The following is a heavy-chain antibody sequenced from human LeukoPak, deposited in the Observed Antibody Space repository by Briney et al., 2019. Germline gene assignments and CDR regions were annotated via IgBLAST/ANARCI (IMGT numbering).Heavy chain of an antibody. J-gene: IGHJ4*02. CDR3: AKAYCSGGSCYYFDY. D-gene: IGHD2-15*01. CDR1: GFTVSSNY. V-gene: IGHV3-66*02. CDR2: LYSGGGT. Sequence: GGSLRLSCAASGFTVSSNYMSWVRQAPGKGLEWVSFLYSGGGTYYADSVKGRFTISRDNSKNTLYLQMNSLRAEDTAMYYCAKAYCSGGSCYYFDYWGQGTLVTVSS.